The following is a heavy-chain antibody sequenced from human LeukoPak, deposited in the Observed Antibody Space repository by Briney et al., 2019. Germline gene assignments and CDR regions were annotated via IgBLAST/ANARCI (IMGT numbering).Heavy chain of an antibody. V-gene: IGHV4-34*01. Sequence: SETLSLICAVYGGSFSGYYWSWIRQPPGKGLEWIGEINHSGSTNYNPSLKSRVTISVDTSKNQFSLKLSSVTAADTAVYYCARGLGYSYGSRMDVWGQGTTVTVSS. CDR3: ARGLGYSYGSRMDV. CDR2: INHSGST. CDR1: GGSFSGYY. J-gene: IGHJ6*02. D-gene: IGHD5-18*01.